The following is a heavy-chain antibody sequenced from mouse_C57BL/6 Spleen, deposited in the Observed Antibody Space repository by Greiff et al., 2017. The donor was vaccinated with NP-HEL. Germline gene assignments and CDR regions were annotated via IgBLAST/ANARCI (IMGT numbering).Heavy chain of an antibody. D-gene: IGHD1-1*01. Sequence: EVQLQQSGAELVRPGASVKLSCTASGFNIKDDYMHWVKQRPEQGLEWIGWIDPENGDTEYASKFQGKATLTADTSSNTAYLQLSSLTSEDTAVYYCTTGYYYGSSHAMDYWGQGTSVTVSS. V-gene: IGHV14-4*01. CDR1: GFNIKDDY. CDR2: IDPENGDT. J-gene: IGHJ4*01. CDR3: TTGYYYGSSHAMDY.